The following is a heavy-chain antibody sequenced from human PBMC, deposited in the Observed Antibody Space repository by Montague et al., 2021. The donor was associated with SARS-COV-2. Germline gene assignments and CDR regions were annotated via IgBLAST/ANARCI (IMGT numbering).Heavy chain of an antibody. CDR3: AHLIRYYDIFTGIPFDY. V-gene: IGHV2-5*01. D-gene: IGHD3-9*01. Sequence: PALVKPTQTLTLTCTFSGFSLSTPNVGVGWIRQPPGKALEWVAVSYSNDEKRYSPSLRNRLTITKDTAKNQVVLSLTYVDPVDTATYYCAHLIRYYDIFTGIPFDYWGQGSPVTVSS. CDR1: GFSLSTPNVG. J-gene: IGHJ4*02. CDR2: SYSNDEK.